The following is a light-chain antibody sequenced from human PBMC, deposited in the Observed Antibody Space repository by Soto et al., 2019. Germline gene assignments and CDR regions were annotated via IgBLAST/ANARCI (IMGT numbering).Light chain of an antibody. CDR1: QSLLHITGETF. Sequence: VVMTHTPLSLSVAPGQPASISCKSSQSLLHITGETFLFWYLQKPGQSPQLLIYEVSTRVSGVPDRFSGSGSGTDFTLEISRVETDDVGIYYCMQSTQLPPTFGQGTRLEIK. CDR2: EVS. J-gene: IGKJ5*01. V-gene: IGKV2D-29*02. CDR3: MQSTQLPPT.